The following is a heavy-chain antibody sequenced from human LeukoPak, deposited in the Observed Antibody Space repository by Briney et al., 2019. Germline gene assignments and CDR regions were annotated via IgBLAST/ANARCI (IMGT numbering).Heavy chain of an antibody. D-gene: IGHD5-12*01. J-gene: IGHJ4*02. V-gene: IGHV3-30*02. Sequence: GGSLRLSCAASGFTFNNYGKHWVRQAPGKGLEGVAFIRYHGSNKYYADSVKSRFTTSRDNSKNTLYLQMNSLRAEDTAVYYCEKGDVRSRIVAAGGGLLSYWGQGTLVTVSS. CDR2: IRYHGSNK. CDR3: EKGDVRSRIVAAGGGLLSY. CDR1: GFTFNNYG.